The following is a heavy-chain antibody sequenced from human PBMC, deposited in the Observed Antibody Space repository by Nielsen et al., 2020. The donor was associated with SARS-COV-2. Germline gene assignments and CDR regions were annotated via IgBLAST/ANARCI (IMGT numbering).Heavy chain of an antibody. CDR3: KHYYDMDV. J-gene: IGHJ6*02. CDR2: IRSKTNNYET. CDR1: GFTFGDAI. V-gene: IGHV3-73*01. Sequence: CAASGFTFGDAIIHWVRPASGKGLEWVGQIRSKTNNYETSYAASVKGRFIISRDESKNMAYLQMNSLKTDDTAVYYCKHYYDMDVWGQGTTVTVSS.